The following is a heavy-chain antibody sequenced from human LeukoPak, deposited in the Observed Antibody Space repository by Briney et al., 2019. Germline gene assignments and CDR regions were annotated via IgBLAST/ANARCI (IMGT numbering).Heavy chain of an antibody. J-gene: IGHJ4*02. CDR3: ARDAGGYSYGNFDY. D-gene: IGHD5-18*01. CDR2: IYYSGST. V-gene: IGHV4-59*01. Sequence: SETLSLTCTVSGDSISNYYWNWVRQPPGKGLEWIGYIYYSGSTNYNPSLKSRVTISVDTSKNQFSLKLSSVTAADTAVYYCARDAGGYSYGNFDYWGQGTLVTVSS. CDR1: GDSISNYY.